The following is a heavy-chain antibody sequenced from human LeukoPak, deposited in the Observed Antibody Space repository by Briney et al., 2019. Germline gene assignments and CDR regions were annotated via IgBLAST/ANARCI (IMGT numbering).Heavy chain of an antibody. J-gene: IGHJ4*02. CDR3: ARVPEGERSAYYFNY. V-gene: IGHV3-74*01. CDR2: INNDGSST. Sequence: GGSLRLSCAASGYTFGSYWMYWVRQAPGKGLVWVSRINNDGSSTIYADSVKGRFTISRDNAKNSLYLQMNSLRAEDTGVYYCARVPEGERSAYYFNYWGQGTLVTVSS. CDR1: GYTFGSYW. D-gene: IGHD3-3*01.